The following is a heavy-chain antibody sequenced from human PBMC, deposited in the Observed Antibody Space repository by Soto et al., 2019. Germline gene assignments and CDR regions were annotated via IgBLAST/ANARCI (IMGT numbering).Heavy chain of an antibody. V-gene: IGHV3-23*01. J-gene: IGHJ6*02. Sequence: PGGSLRLSCAASGFTFSSYAMSWVRQAPGKGLEWVSAISGSGGSTYYADSVKGRFTISRDNSKNTLYLQMNSLRAEDTALYYCGRDSYRYYYYYGMDVWGQGTTVTVSS. D-gene: IGHD2-21*01. CDR1: GFTFSSYA. CDR3: GRDSYRYYYYYGMDV. CDR2: ISGSGGST.